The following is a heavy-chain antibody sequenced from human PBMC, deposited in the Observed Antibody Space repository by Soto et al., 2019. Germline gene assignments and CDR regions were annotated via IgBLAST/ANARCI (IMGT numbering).Heavy chain of an antibody. Sequence: QVQLVESGGGVVQPGRSLRLSCAASGFTFSSYGMHWVRQAPGKGLEWVAVISYDGSNKYYADSVKGRFTISRDNSKNTLYLQMNSLRAEDTAVYYCAIPYSSGIAHDYWGQGTLVTVSS. V-gene: IGHV3-30*03. CDR1: GFTFSSYG. D-gene: IGHD6-19*01. CDR2: ISYDGSNK. CDR3: AIPYSSGIAHDY. J-gene: IGHJ4*02.